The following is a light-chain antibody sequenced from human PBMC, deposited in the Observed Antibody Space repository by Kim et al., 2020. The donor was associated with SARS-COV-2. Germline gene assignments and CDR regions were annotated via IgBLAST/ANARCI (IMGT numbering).Light chain of an antibody. J-gene: IGKJ1*01. CDR3: HQYNYWPRT. Sequence: VSPGERATLSCRASQTVSSNLAWYQQKPGQVPRLLIYAASTRATGIPARFSGSGSGTEFTLTINSLQSEDFTVYYCHQYNYWPRTFGQGTKVDIK. CDR1: QTVSSN. CDR2: AAS. V-gene: IGKV3-15*01.